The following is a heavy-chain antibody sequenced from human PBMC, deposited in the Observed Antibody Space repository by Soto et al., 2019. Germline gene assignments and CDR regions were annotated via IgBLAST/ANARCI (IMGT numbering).Heavy chain of an antibody. CDR1: GDSISSSKW. V-gene: IGHV4-4*02. CDR2: IYHSGST. Sequence: ETLSLTCAVSGDSISSSKWWSWVRQPPGKGLEWIGEIYHSGSTNYNPSLKSRVIISVDKSKNQFSLKLSSVTDADTAVYYCARGRATVTRKLYYYYGMDVWGQGTTV. CDR3: ARGRATVTRKLYYYYGMDV. D-gene: IGHD4-17*01. J-gene: IGHJ6*02.